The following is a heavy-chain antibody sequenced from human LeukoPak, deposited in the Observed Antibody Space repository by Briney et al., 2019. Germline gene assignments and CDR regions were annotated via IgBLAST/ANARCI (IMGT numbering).Heavy chain of an antibody. V-gene: IGHV4-59*01. CDR1: GGSISSYY. CDR3: ARYDGGSQPLPGRYFDY. J-gene: IGHJ4*02. D-gene: IGHD3-16*01. CDR2: IYYSGST. Sequence: SETLSLTCTVSGGSISSYYWSWIRQPPGKGLEWIGYIYYSGSTNYNPSLKSRVTISVDTSKNQFSLKLSSVTAADTAVYYCARYDGGSQPLPGRYFDYWGQGTLVTVSS.